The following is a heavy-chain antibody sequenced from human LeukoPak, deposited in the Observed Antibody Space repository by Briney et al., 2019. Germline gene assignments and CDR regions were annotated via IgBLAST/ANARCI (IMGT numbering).Heavy chain of an antibody. Sequence: TSETLSLTCAVYGGSFSGYYWSWIRQPPGKGLEWIGEINHSGSTNYNPSLKSRVTISVDTSKNQFSLKLSSVTAADTAVYYCARQITMVRGVICCFDPWGQGTLVTVSS. V-gene: IGHV4-34*01. CDR2: INHSGST. D-gene: IGHD3-10*01. J-gene: IGHJ5*02. CDR3: ARQITMVRGVICCFDP. CDR1: GGSFSGYY.